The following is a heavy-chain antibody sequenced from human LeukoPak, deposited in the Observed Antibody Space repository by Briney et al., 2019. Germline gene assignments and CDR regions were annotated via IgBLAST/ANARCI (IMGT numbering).Heavy chain of an antibody. D-gene: IGHD6-13*01. J-gene: IGHJ4*02. Sequence: GASVKVSCKVSGYTLTELSMHWVRQAPEQGLEWMGIINPSGGSTSYAQKFQGRVTMTRDTSTSTVYMELSSLRSEDTAVYYCARGLHSSSWSNRAQSVGYWGQGTLVTVSS. V-gene: IGHV1-46*01. CDR1: GYTLTELS. CDR2: INPSGGST. CDR3: ARGLHSSSWSNRAQSVGY.